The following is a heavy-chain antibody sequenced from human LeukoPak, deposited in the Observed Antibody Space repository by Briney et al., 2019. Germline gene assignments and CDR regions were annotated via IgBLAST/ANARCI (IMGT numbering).Heavy chain of an antibody. J-gene: IGHJ6*02. Sequence: SETLSLTCTVSGGSISSYYWSWIRQPPGKGLEWIGYIYYSGSTNYNPSLKSRVTISVDTSKNQFSLKLSSVTAADTAVYYCARTMVREVHYGMDVWGQGTTVTVSS. CDR1: GGSISSYY. D-gene: IGHD3-10*01. CDR2: IYYSGST. CDR3: ARTMVREVHYGMDV. V-gene: IGHV4-59*01.